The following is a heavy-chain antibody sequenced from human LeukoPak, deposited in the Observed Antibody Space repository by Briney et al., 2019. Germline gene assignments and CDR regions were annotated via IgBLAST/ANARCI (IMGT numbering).Heavy chain of an antibody. CDR1: GFTLSSYA. D-gene: IGHD1-26*01. Sequence: PGGSLRLSCAASGFTLSSYAMNWVRQAPGKGLEWVSSISGSGGSSYYVDSVKGRFTISRDNSKNTLYLQMNSLRAEDTAVYYCARGVSVSGSYAFDYWGQGTLVTVSS. CDR3: ARGVSVSGSYAFDY. CDR2: ISGSGGSS. V-gene: IGHV3-23*01. J-gene: IGHJ4*02.